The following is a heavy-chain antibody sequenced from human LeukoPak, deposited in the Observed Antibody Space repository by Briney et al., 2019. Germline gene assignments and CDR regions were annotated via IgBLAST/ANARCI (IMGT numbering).Heavy chain of an antibody. V-gene: IGHV4-59*02. Sequence: SETLSLTCRVSGASVSNYYWSWIRQPPGKGLEWIGHIYYSGNTNYNPSLKSRVTISVDTSKNQFSLKLSSVTAADTAAYYCARDIGGATYFDYWGQGTLVTVSS. CDR3: ARDIGGATYFDY. CDR2: IYYSGNT. CDR1: GASVSNYY. D-gene: IGHD1-26*01. J-gene: IGHJ4*02.